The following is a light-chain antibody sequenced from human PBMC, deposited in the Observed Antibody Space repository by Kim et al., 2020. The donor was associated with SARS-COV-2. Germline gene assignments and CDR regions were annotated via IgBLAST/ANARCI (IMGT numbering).Light chain of an antibody. J-gene: IGKJ5*01. V-gene: IGKV1-17*01. Sequence: ATVGDRVTITCRASQDIGNDLGWYHQNPGRAPKRLIYGASNLQSGVPSRFSGSGSETDFTLTINSLQPEDFATYFCLQHRTYPITFGQGTRLEIK. CDR3: LQHRTYPIT. CDR2: GAS. CDR1: QDIGND.